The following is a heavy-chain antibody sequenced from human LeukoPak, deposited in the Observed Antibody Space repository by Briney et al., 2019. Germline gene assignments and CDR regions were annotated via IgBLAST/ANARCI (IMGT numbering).Heavy chain of an antibody. J-gene: IGHJ4*02. Sequence: SETLSLTCAVYGGSFSGYYWSWIRQPPGKGPEWIGEINHSGSTNYNPSLKSRVTISVDTSKNQFSLKLSSVTAADTAVYYCASDRILTSTFDYWGQGTLVTVSS. D-gene: IGHD2/OR15-2a*01. CDR1: GGSFSGYY. CDR2: INHSGST. V-gene: IGHV4-34*01. CDR3: ASDRILTSTFDY.